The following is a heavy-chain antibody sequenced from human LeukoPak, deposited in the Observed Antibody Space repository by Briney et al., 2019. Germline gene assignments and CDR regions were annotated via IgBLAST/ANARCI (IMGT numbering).Heavy chain of an antibody. CDR1: GYTFTSYD. CDR3: ARGRSSTSLDY. J-gene: IGHJ4*02. CDR2: IIPIFGSA. V-gene: IGHV1-69*05. D-gene: IGHD2-2*01. Sequence: ASVKVSCKASGYTFTSYDINWVRQAPGQGLEWMGGIIPIFGSANYAQKFQGRVTITTDESTSTAYMELSSLRSEDTAVYYCARGRSSTSLDYWGQGTLVTVSS.